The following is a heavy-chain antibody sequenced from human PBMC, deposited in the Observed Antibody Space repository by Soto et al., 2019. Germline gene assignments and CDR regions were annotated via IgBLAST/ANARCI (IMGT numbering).Heavy chain of an antibody. CDR1: GFTFSTYS. CDR3: ATERSGFDY. V-gene: IGHV3-48*02. D-gene: IGHD1-1*01. J-gene: IGHJ4*02. CDR2: ISSGSSLI. Sequence: PGGSLRLSCAASGFTFSTYSLNWVRQAPGKGLEWVSYISSGSSLIYYADSVKGRFTISRDNAKNSLFLQMNSLRDEDTAVYYCATERSGFDYWGQGTLVT.